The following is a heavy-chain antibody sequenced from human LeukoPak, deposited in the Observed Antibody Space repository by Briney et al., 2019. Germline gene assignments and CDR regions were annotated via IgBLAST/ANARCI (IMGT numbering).Heavy chain of an antibody. J-gene: IGHJ4*02. Sequence: SLRLSXXXXGFTXXDXAMHWVRQAPGKGLEWVAGISWNSGSIVYADSVKGRFTISRDNAKNSLYLQMNSLRAEDTALYYCAKGIHPKSHYDSSGHDGYWGQGTLVTVSS. V-gene: IGHV3-9*01. CDR3: AKGIHPKSHYDSSGHDGY. D-gene: IGHD3-22*01. CDR2: ISWNSGSI. CDR1: GFTXXDXA.